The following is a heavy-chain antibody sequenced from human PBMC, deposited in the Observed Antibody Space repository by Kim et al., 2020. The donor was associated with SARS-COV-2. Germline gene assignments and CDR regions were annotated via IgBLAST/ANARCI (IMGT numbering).Heavy chain of an antibody. CDR2: ISYDGSNK. D-gene: IGHD2-15*01. CDR3: AKDLSRGIGGGSFDY. J-gene: IGHJ4*01. Sequence: GGSLRLSCAASGFTFSSYGMHWVRQAPGKGLEWVAVISYDGSNKYYADSVKGRFTISRDNSKNTLYLQMNSLRAEDTAVYYCAKDLSRGIGGGSFDYWG. CDR1: GFTFSSYG. V-gene: IGHV3-30*18.